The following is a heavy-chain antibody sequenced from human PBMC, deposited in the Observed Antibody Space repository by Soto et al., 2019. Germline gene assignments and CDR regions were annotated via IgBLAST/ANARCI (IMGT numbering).Heavy chain of an antibody. CDR3: AAGGGLPRYY. CDR2: IYHSGST. D-gene: IGHD5-12*01. V-gene: IGHV4-30-2*01. Sequence: QLQLQESGSGLVKPSQTLSLTCAVSGGSISSGGYSWSWIRQPPGKGLEWIGYIYHSGSTYYNPSRKSRVTISVDRTKNHFAPKLSSVTAADTAVYYCAAGGGLPRYYWGQGTLGTVSS. J-gene: IGHJ4*02. CDR1: GGSISSGGYS.